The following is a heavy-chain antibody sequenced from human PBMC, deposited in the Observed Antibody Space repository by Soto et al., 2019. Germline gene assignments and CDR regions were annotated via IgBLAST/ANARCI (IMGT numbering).Heavy chain of an antibody. Sequence: GESLKISCKDSGYSFTIYWIGWVRQMPGKGLEWMGIIYPGDSDTRYSPSFQGQVTISADESISTAYLQWSSLKASDTAMYYCARHGPRVYYDNSDYYYYGMDVWGQGTTVTVSS. J-gene: IGHJ6*02. CDR3: ARHGPRVYYDNSDYYYYGMDV. CDR1: GYSFTIYW. D-gene: IGHD3-22*01. CDR2: IYPGDSDT. V-gene: IGHV5-51*01.